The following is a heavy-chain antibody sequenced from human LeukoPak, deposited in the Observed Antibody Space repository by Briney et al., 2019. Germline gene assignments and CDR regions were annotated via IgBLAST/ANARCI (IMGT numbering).Heavy chain of an antibody. CDR3: ASSGYYGYWFDP. CDR2: IYYGGST. V-gene: IGHV4-59*01. J-gene: IGHJ5*02. Sequence: PSETLSLTCTVSGGSISSYYWSWIRQPPGKGLEWIGYIYYGGSTNYNPSLKSRVTISVDTSKNQFSLKLSSVTAADTAVYYCASSGYYGYWFDPWGQGTLVTVSS. D-gene: IGHD3-22*01. CDR1: GGSISSYY.